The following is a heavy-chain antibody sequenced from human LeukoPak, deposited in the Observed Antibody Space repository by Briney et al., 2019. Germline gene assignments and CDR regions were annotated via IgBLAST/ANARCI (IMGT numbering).Heavy chain of an antibody. CDR1: GFSFSNHC. D-gene: IGHD6-19*01. CDR2: ITNSGTV. V-gene: IGHV3-69-1*01. CDR3: ARHAYNTGWADDY. J-gene: IGHJ4*02. Sequence: GGSLRLSCATSGFSFSNHCVNWVRQAPGKGLEWVSYITNSGTVYYADSVKGRFTISRDDAKSSLYLQMSTLRDEDTAIYYCARHAYNTGWADDYWGQGTLVTVSS.